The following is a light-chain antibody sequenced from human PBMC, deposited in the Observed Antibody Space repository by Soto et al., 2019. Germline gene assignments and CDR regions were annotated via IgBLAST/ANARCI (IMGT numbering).Light chain of an antibody. CDR3: QQYNNWPPMYT. V-gene: IGKV3-15*01. Sequence: EIVMTQSPATLSVSPGERATLPCRASQSVSSNLAWYQQKPGQAPRLLIYGASTRATGIPARFSGSGSGTEFTLTISSLQSEDSAVYYCQQYNNWPPMYTFGQGTKLEIK. J-gene: IGKJ2*01. CDR2: GAS. CDR1: QSVSSN.